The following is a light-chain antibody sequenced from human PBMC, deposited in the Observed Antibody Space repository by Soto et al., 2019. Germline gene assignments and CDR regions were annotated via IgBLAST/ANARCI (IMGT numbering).Light chain of an antibody. CDR2: EVS. CDR1: SSDVGGYDY. Sequence: QSALTQPPSASGSPGQSVAISCTGASSDVGGYDYVSWYQQHPGKVPKLIIYEVSKRPSGVPDRFSGSKSGNMASLTVSGLQAEDEADYYCSSFAGTHSPILFGGGTKLTVL. V-gene: IGLV2-8*01. J-gene: IGLJ3*02. CDR3: SSFAGTHSPIL.